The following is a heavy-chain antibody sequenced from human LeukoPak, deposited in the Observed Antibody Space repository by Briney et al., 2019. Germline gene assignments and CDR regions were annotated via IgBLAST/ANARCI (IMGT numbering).Heavy chain of an antibody. D-gene: IGHD6-6*01. CDR1: GYSFTSYW. CDR3: ARQSSSFTDY. J-gene: IGHJ4*02. Sequence: GESLKISCKGSGYSFTSYWIGWVRPMPGKGLGWVGIIYPGDSDTRYRPSFQGQVTISANTSISTAYLQWSRLKASDTAMYYCARQSSSFTDYWGQGTLVTVSS. CDR2: IYPGDSDT. V-gene: IGHV5-51*01.